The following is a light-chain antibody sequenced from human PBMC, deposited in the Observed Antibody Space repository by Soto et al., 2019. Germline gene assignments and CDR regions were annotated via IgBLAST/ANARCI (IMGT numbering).Light chain of an antibody. V-gene: IGKV1-5*03. J-gene: IGKJ1*01. Sequence: DIQMTQSPSTLSGSVGDRVTITCRASQTISSWLAWYQQKPGKAPKLLIYKASTLKSGVPSRFSGSGSGTEFTLTSSSLQAVDFATYYCQHYNSYSEAFAQVTKVDIK. CDR1: QTISSW. CDR2: KAS. CDR3: QHYNSYSEA.